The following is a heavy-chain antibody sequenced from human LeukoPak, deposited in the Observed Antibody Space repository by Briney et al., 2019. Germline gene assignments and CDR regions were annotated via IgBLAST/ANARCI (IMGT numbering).Heavy chain of an antibody. J-gene: IGHJ6*03. CDR1: GASISSHY. CDR3: AREWLWSPRPNNYYYMDV. Sequence: SETLSLTCSVSGASISSHYWSWIRQPAGKGLEWIGRVYAGGSSNYNPSLKSRVTISVDKSKNQLSLELNSVTAADAAVYYCAREWLWSPRPNNYYYMDVWGKGTTVTVSS. CDR2: VYAGGSS. V-gene: IGHV4-4*07. D-gene: IGHD5-18*01.